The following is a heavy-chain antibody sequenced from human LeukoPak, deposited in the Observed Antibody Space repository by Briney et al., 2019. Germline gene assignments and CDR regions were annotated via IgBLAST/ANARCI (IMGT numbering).Heavy chain of an antibody. CDR2: IITGTGSGTT. V-gene: IGHV3-15*01. D-gene: IGHD4-11*01. CDR1: GFTFSNVW. Sequence: GGSLRLSCVASGFTFSNVWMIWVRQTPGKGLEGVGRIITGTGSGTTEYAPPVKGRFTTSRDDSKNTLYLQMDSLKIDDTGVYFCATDFKEAYMGSWGHGTVVTVSS. J-gene: IGHJ5*01. CDR3: ATDFKEAYMGS.